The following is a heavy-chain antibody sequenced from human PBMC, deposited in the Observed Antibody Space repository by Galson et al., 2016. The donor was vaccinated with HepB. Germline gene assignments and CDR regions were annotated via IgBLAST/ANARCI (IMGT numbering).Heavy chain of an antibody. J-gene: IGHJ3*02. D-gene: IGHD5-12*01. CDR2: ISSSSTTI. Sequence: SLRLSCAASAFTFSSYTMNWVRQAPGKGLEWASYISSSSTTIYYADSVRGRFTISRDNAKNSLYLQMNSLRDEDTAVYYCARALKSATSKTSDVVAFDIWGQGTMVTVSS. V-gene: IGHV3-48*02. CDR1: AFTFSSYT. CDR3: ARALKSATSKTSDVVAFDI.